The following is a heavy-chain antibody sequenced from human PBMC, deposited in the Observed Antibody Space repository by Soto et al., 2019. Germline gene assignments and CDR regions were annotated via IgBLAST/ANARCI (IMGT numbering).Heavy chain of an antibody. CDR3: ARDISGYNWNDVGPGVYDY. CDR1: GYTFTSYG. CDR2: ISAYNGNT. V-gene: IGHV1-18*01. J-gene: IGHJ4*02. D-gene: IGHD1-1*01. Sequence: ASVKVSCKASGYTFTSYGISWVRQAPGQGLEWMGWISAYNGNTNYAQKLQGRVTMTTDTSTSTAYMELRSLRSDDTAVYYCARDISGYNWNDVGPGVYDYWARGTLVTVSA.